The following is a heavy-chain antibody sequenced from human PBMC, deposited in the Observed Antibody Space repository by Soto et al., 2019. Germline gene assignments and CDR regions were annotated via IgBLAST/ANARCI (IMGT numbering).Heavy chain of an antibody. V-gene: IGHV3-30*18. CDR1: GFTLSSTG. Sequence: QVQLVESGGGVVQPGRSLRLSCVASGFTLSSTGMHWVRQAPGKGLEWVAMISYDGSNTFYADSVKGRFTISRDNSWNTLYLQMDSLRPEDTSVYYCAKDWGSSSWFNWFDPWGQGTLVTVSS. CDR2: ISYDGSNT. CDR3: AKDWGSSSWFNWFDP. D-gene: IGHD6-13*01. J-gene: IGHJ5*02.